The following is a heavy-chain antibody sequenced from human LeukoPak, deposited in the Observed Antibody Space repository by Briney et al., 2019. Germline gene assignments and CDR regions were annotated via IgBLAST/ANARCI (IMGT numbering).Heavy chain of an antibody. CDR2: ISAYNGNT. D-gene: IGHD6-13*01. V-gene: IGHV1-18*01. CDR1: GYTFTSYG. CDR3: ASVIAASGTRNWYFDL. Sequence: GASVKVSCKASGYTFTSYGISWVRQAPGQGLEWMGWISAYNGNTNYAQKLQGWVTMTRDTSISTAYMELSRLRSDDTAVYFCASVIAASGTRNWYFDLWGRGTLVTVSS. J-gene: IGHJ2*01.